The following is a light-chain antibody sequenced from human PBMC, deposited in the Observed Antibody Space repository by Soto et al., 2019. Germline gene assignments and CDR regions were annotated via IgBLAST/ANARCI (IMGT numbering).Light chain of an antibody. V-gene: IGKV4-1*01. CDR2: WAS. CDR3: QHYYSAPFT. J-gene: IGKJ3*01. CDR1: QSVLYSSNNKNY. Sequence: DIVMTQSPDSLAVSLGERATINCKSSQSVLYSSNNKNYLAWYQQKPGQPPKLLISWASTRESGVPDRFSGSGSATDFTLTISSLQAEDVAVYYCQHYYSAPFTFGPGTKVDI.